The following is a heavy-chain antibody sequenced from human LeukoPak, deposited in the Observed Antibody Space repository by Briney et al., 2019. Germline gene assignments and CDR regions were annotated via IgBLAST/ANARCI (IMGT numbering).Heavy chain of an antibody. D-gene: IGHD6-13*01. V-gene: IGHV4-59*01. CDR2: IYYSGST. CDR1: GGSISSFY. Sequence: SETLSLTCTVSGGSISSFYWSWIRQPPGKGLEWIGYIYYSGSTNYNPSLKSRVTISVDTSKNQFSLKLSSVTAADTAVYYCARSRIAASFDYWGQGTLVTVSS. J-gene: IGHJ4*02. CDR3: ARSRIAASFDY.